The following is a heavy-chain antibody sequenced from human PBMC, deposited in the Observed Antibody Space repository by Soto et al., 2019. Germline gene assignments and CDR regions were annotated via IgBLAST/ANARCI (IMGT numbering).Heavy chain of an antibody. D-gene: IGHD5-12*01. J-gene: IGHJ4*02. CDR1: GGTFSSYA. CDR2: IIPIFGTA. V-gene: IGHV1-69*01. CDR3: ARTRSGYDWSSSFDY. Sequence: QVQLVQSGAEVKKPGSSVKVSCKASGGTFSSYAISWVRQAPGQGLEWMGGIIPIFGTANYAQKFQGRVTITADESTSTAYMELSSLRSEDTAVCYCARTRSGYDWSSSFDYWGQGTLVTVSS.